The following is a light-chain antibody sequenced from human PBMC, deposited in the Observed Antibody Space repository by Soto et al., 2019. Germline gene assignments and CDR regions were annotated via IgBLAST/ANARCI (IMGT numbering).Light chain of an antibody. Sequence: DIQMTQSPSTLSGSVGDRVTITCRASQSIITWLAWYQQKPGKAPKVLIYDASSLHSGVPSRFSGSGSGTEFTLTISSLQPDDFASYYCQQYHSYSPLTFGGGTKVDIK. CDR1: QSIITW. V-gene: IGKV1-5*01. CDR3: QQYHSYSPLT. CDR2: DAS. J-gene: IGKJ4*01.